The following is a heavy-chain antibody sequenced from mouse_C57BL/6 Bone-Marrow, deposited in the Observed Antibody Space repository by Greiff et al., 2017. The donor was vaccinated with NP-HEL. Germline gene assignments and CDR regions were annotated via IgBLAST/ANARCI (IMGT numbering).Heavy chain of an antibody. D-gene: IGHD3-2*02. CDR3: ASGAQGGHYYAMDY. Sequence: QVQLQQSGAELVKPGASVKLSCKASGYTFTSYWMHWVKQRPGQGLEWIGMIHPNSGSTNYNEKFKSKATLNVDKSSSTAYMQLSSLTSEDSAVYYCASGAQGGHYYAMDYWGQGTSVTVSS. J-gene: IGHJ4*01. V-gene: IGHV1-64*01. CDR2: IHPNSGST. CDR1: GYTFTSYW.